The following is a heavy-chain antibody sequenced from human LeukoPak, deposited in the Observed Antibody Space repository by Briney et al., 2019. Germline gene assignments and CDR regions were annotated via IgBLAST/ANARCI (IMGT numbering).Heavy chain of an antibody. V-gene: IGHV4-61*01. Sequence: PSETLSLTCTVSGGSISSGTYYWSWIRQPPGKGLEWIGYIYNSGSTNYNPSLKSRVTISVDTSKNQFSLKLSSVTAADTAVYYCACLTTADAFDIWGQGTKVTVSS. J-gene: IGHJ3*02. CDR2: IYNSGST. D-gene: IGHD3-22*01. CDR1: GGSISSGTYY. CDR3: ACLTTADAFDI.